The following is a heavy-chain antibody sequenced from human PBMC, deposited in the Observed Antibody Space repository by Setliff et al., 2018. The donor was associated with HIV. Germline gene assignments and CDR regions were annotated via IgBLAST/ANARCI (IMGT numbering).Heavy chain of an antibody. J-gene: IGHJ3*01. D-gene: IGHD3-22*01. CDR3: ARLSDDRYYYDSSGYRGFDV. Sequence: SETLSLTCTVSGGSTSSYYWNWFRQPAGKGLEWIGRIYSSGTTIYNPSLKIRVAMSVDTSKNQFSLKLGSVTAADTATYYCARLSDDRYYYDSSGYRGFDVWGQGTMVTVS. V-gene: IGHV4-4*07. CDR1: GGSTSSYY. CDR2: IYSSGTT.